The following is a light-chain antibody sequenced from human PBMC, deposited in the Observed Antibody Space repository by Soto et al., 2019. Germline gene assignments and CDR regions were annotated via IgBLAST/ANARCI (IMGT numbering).Light chain of an antibody. CDR1: QSITNNY. J-gene: IGKJ4*01. CDR3: QQYGYLVT. CDR2: GAS. V-gene: IGKV3-20*01. Sequence: EIVLTQSPGPLSLSPGERATLSCRTSQSITNNYLARYQQKPGRAHRLLIYGASSRATGIPDRFSGSGSGTDFTLTRSRLEPEDFAMYYCQQYGYLVTFGGGTKVEIK.